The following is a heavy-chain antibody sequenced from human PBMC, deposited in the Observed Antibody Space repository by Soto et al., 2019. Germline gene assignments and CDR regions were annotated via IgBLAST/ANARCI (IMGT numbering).Heavy chain of an antibody. Sequence: SCAVSGFTFSSYSMNWVRQAPGKGLEWVSSISSGNSYIYYADSVRGRFTVSRDNAKSSLYLQMNSLRAEDTAVYYCATQMDYNILTGYRPFDYWGQGTLVTVSS. CDR2: ISSGNSYI. CDR3: ATQMDYNILTGYRPFDY. CDR1: GFTFSSYS. V-gene: IGHV3-21*01. D-gene: IGHD3-9*01. J-gene: IGHJ4*02.